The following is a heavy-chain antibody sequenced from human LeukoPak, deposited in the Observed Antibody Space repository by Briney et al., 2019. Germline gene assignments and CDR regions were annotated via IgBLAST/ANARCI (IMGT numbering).Heavy chain of an antibody. Sequence: GGSLRLSCAASGFTFSSYAMSWVRQAPGKGLEWVSAISGSVASTYYADSVKGRFTISRDNSKNTLYLQMTSLRAEDTAVYYCAKAVQTYYYDSSAPGGYWGQGTLVTVSS. CDR2: ISGSVAST. CDR1: GFTFSSYA. CDR3: AKAVQTYYYDSSAPGGY. V-gene: IGHV3-23*01. J-gene: IGHJ4*02. D-gene: IGHD3-22*01.